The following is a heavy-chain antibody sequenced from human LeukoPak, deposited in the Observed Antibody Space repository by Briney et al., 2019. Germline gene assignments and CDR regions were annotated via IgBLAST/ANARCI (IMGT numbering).Heavy chain of an antibody. Sequence: SETLSLTCTVSGGSISSYYWSWIRQPAGKGLEWIGYMYYSGNTNYNPSLKSRVTTSVDSSKNQFSLKLSSVTAADTAVYYCARHTLVGARNAFDIWGQGTMVTVSS. V-gene: IGHV4-59*08. J-gene: IGHJ3*02. CDR3: ARHTLVGARNAFDI. CDR2: MYYSGNT. D-gene: IGHD1-26*01. CDR1: GGSISSYY.